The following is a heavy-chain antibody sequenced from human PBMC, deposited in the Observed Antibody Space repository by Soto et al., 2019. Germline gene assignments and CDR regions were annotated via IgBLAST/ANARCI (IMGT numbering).Heavy chain of an antibody. CDR1: GFTFSNYP. CDR2: IRGSGGDT. D-gene: IGHD2-2*01. Sequence: EVQLLESGGALVEPGGSLRLSCVASGFTFSNYPINWVRQDPGKGLDWVSGIRGSGGDTYYADSVKGRFTISRDNSKSTLYLQMDSLRAEDTAVYYCTRGLYANYLWCQGTMVSVSS. CDR3: TRGLYANYL. V-gene: IGHV3-23*01. J-gene: IGHJ3*01.